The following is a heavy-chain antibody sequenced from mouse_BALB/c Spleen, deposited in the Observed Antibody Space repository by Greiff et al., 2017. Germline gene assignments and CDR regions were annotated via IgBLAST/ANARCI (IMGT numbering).Heavy chain of an antibody. Sequence: VQLQQSGTVLARPGASVKMSCKASGYTFTSYWMHWVKQRPGQGLEWIGAIYPGNSDTSYNQKFKGKAKLTAVTSTSTAYMELSSLTNEDSAVYYCTRAPHYYGSSAWFAYWGQGTLVTVSA. CDR2: IYPGNSDT. CDR3: TRAPHYYGSSAWFAY. J-gene: IGHJ3*01. CDR1: GYTFTSYW. D-gene: IGHD1-1*01. V-gene: IGHV1-5*01.